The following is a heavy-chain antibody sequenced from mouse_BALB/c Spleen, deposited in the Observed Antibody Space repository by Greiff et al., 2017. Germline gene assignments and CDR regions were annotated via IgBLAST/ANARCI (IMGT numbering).Heavy chain of an antibody. CDR2: ISYDGSN. Sequence: EVKLIESGPGLVKPSQSLSLTCSVTGYSITSGYYWNWIRQFPGNKLEWMGYISYDGSNNYNPSLKNRISITRDTSKNQFFLKLNSVTTEDTATYYCARDSYGNYVGVAYWGQGTLVTVSA. CDR1: GYSITSGYY. D-gene: IGHD2-1*01. CDR3: ARDSYGNYVGVAY. V-gene: IGHV3-6*02. J-gene: IGHJ3*01.